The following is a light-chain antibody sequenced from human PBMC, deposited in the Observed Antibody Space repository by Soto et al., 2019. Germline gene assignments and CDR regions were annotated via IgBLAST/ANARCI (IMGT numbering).Light chain of an antibody. J-gene: IGLJ1*01. Sequence: QSALTQPASVSGSLGQSITISCTGTSSDVGTYNLVSWYQQLPDKAPKLIIHEVNKRPSGVSTRFSGSKSGNTASLTISGLQAEDDADYHCYSYASSSTYVFGTGTKLTVL. CDR1: SSDVGTYNL. V-gene: IGLV2-23*02. CDR3: YSYASSSTYV. CDR2: EVN.